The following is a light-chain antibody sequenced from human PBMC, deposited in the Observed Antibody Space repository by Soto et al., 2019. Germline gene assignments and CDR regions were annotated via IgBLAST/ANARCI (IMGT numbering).Light chain of an antibody. CDR2: AAS. V-gene: IGKV3-20*01. CDR1: QSVSSN. J-gene: IGKJ4*01. CDR3: QQYGSSPLN. Sequence: VMTHSPATLSVSQASVATLSFRTSQSVSSNLAWYQQRPGQVPRLLIYAASSRATGIPDRFSGSGSGTDFTLTISRLEPEDFAVYYCQQYGSSPLNFGGGTKVDIK.